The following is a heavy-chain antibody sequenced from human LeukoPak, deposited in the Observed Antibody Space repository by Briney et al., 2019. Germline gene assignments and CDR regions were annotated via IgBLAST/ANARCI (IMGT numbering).Heavy chain of an antibody. CDR2: ISYDGSNK. CDR3: VGSYFDY. CDR1: GFTFSSYG. D-gene: IGHD3-10*01. J-gene: IGHJ4*02. Sequence: SGGSLRLSWAASGFTFSSYGMHWVRQAPGKGLEWVAVISYDGSNKYYADSVEGRFTISRDNSKNTLYLQMNSLRAEDTAVYYCVGSYFDYWGQGTLVTVSS. V-gene: IGHV3-30*03.